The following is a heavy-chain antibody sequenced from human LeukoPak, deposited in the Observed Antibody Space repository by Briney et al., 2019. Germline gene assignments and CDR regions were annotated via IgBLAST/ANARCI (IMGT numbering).Heavy chain of an antibody. Sequence: SETLSLTCTVSGGSISKQYWTWVRQSAGKGLEWIGRVYGDGTITYNPSLRSRVTMSLDTSKNQFSLRLTSVTAADTAMYYCTRDSGTTGEVKFDPWGQGTLVTVSS. V-gene: IGHV4-4*07. CDR1: GGSISKQY. J-gene: IGHJ5*02. CDR2: VYGDGTI. D-gene: IGHD3-10*01. CDR3: TRDSGTTGEVKFDP.